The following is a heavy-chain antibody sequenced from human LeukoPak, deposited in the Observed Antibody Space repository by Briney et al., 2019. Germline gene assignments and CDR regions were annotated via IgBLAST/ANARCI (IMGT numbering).Heavy chain of an antibody. Sequence: GRSLRLSCTASGFTFDDYAMHWVRQAPGKGLEWVSGISWNSGSMGYADSVKGRFTISRDNAKNSLYLQMNSLRVEDTALYYCAKDQGHFYDSSGYPTAWGQGTLVTVSS. D-gene: IGHD3-22*01. CDR1: GFTFDDYA. J-gene: IGHJ5*02. CDR3: AKDQGHFYDSSGYPTA. V-gene: IGHV3-9*01. CDR2: ISWNSGSM.